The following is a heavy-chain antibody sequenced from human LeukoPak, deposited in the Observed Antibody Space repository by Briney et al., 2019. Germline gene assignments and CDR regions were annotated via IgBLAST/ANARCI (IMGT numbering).Heavy chain of an antibody. CDR3: ARPRRSCSSTSCYDAFDI. D-gene: IGHD2-2*01. CDR2: IDPSDSYT. CDR1: GYSFSNYW. Sequence: GESLKIYCQGSGYSFSNYWITWVRQMPGKGLEWMGRIDPSDSYTNYSPSFQGHVTMSADKSITTAYLQWSSLKASDTAMYYCARPRRSCSSTSCYDAFDIWGQGTMVTVSS. V-gene: IGHV5-10-1*01. J-gene: IGHJ3*02.